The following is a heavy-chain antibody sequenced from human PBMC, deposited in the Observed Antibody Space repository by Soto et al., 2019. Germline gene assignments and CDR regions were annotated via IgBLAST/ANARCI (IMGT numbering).Heavy chain of an antibody. CDR2: IYPGDSDT. CDR3: ARLNYYGMDV. CDR1: GYSFTRYW. V-gene: IGHV5-51*01. Sequence: GECLRISCRCSGYSFTRYWIGWVRQMPGKGLEWMGIIYPGDSDTRYSPSFQGQVTISADKSISTAYLQWSSLKASDTAMYYCARLNYYGMDVWGQGTTVTVSS. J-gene: IGHJ6*02.